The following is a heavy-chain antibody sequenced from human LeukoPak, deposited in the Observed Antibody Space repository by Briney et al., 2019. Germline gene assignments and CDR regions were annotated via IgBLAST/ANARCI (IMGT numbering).Heavy chain of an antibody. J-gene: IGHJ4*02. Sequence: GGSLRLSCAASGFTFSSYDTHWVRQATGKGLEWVPAIGTAGDTYYPGSVKGRFTISRENAKNSLYLQMNSLRAGDTAVYYCARGRIAVAGHEDYFDYWGQGTLVTVSS. CDR1: GFTFSSYD. CDR3: ARGRIAVAGHEDYFDY. D-gene: IGHD6-19*01. CDR2: IGTAGDT. V-gene: IGHV3-13*01.